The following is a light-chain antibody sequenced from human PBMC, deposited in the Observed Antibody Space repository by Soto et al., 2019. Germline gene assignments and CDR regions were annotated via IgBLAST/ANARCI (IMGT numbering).Light chain of an antibody. CDR2: GAS. CDR1: QGIKNY. CDR3: HQYDTYPFT. V-gene: IGKV1-16*02. Sequence: DIQMTQSPSSLSASVGDRVTITCRASQGIKNYLAWFQQKPGRPPKSLIYGASILQSGVPSKFSGSGSGTDFTLTINTLQPEDFATYFCHQYDTYPFTFGPGTTVEIK. J-gene: IGKJ3*01.